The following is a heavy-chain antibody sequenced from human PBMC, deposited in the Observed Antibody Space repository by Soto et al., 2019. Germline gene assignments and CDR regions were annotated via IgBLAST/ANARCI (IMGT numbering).Heavy chain of an antibody. CDR1: GFTFSSYA. D-gene: IGHD4-17*01. CDR3: APERTDYGVKAEPHDGFDD. J-gene: IGHJ3*01. Sequence: GGSLRLSCAASGFTFSSYAMSWVRQAPGKGLEWVSAISGSGGSTYYADSVKGRFTISRDNSKNTLYLQMNSLRAEDTAVYYCAPERTDYGVKAEPHDGFDDWGQGPTVTV. V-gene: IGHV3-23*01. CDR2: ISGSGGST.